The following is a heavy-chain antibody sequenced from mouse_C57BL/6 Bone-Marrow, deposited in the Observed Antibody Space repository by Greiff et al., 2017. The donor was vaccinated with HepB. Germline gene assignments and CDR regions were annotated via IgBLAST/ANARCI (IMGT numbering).Heavy chain of an antibody. CDR2: ISSGSSTI. D-gene: IGHD2-1*01. J-gene: IGHJ2*01. CDR1: GFTFSDYG. Sequence: EVKLVESGGGLVKPGGSLKLSCAASGFTFSDYGMHWVRQAPEKGLEWVAYISSGSSTIYYADTVKGRFTISRDNAKNTLFLQMTSLRSEDTAMYYCARLYGNYEDYWGQGTTLTVSS. CDR3: ARLYGNYEDY. V-gene: IGHV5-17*01.